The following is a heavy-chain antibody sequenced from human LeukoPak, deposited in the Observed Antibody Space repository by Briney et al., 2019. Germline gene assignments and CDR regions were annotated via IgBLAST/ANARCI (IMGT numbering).Heavy chain of an antibody. CDR1: GFIFSSYE. CDR2: ISLSGSTI. D-gene: IGHD5-24*01. V-gene: IGHV3-48*03. Sequence: GGSLRLSCAASGFIFSSYEMNWVRQAPGKGLEWVSYISLSGSTIYYADSVKGRFTISRDNAKNSLYLQMSSLRAEDTAVYYCAREERDGYNYYWYFDLWGRGTLVTVSS. J-gene: IGHJ2*01. CDR3: AREERDGYNYYWYFDL.